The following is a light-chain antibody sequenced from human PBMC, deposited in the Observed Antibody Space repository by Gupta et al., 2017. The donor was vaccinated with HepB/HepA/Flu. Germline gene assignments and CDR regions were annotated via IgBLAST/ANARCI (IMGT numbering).Light chain of an antibody. V-gene: IGKV3-15*01. CDR2: GAS. J-gene: IGKJ1*01. Sequence: IVMTQSPATLSVSLGERATLSCRASQSITSNLAWYQQKPGQAPRLLIFGASTRATGIPARFSGSGSGTEFTRPISSLHSEDFAVYYCQQYHNWPRTFGQGTKVEIK. CDR1: QSITSN. CDR3: QQYHNWPRT.